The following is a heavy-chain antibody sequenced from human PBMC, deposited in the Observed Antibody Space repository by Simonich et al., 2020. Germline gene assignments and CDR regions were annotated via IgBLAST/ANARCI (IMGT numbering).Heavy chain of an antibody. Sequence: EVQLVESGGGLVKPGGALRLSCAASGFTFSSYSMNWVRQAPGKGLEWVSSISSSSSYIYYEDSWKGRFTISRDNAKNSLYLQMTSLRAEDTAVYYCARDVDTAMVFDYWGQGTLVTVSS. D-gene: IGHD5-18*01. J-gene: IGHJ4*02. CDR3: ARDVDTAMVFDY. CDR1: GFTFSSYS. V-gene: IGHV3-21*01. CDR2: ISSSSSYI.